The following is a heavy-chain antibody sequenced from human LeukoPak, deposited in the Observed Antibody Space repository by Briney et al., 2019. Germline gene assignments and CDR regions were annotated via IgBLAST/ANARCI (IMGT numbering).Heavy chain of an antibody. V-gene: IGHV3-7*04. CDR1: GFPLRSYW. CDR2: IKQDGSKK. CDR3: TRVGYIDEGIDY. D-gene: IGHD5-24*01. J-gene: IGHJ4*02. Sequence: GGSLRLSCVACGFPLRSYWMTGVRRARGKGGEWVANIKQDGSKKSYVDSVKARFTISRDNAKNSLYLQINSLRAEDTAIYYCTRVGYIDEGIDYWGQGTLVTVSS.